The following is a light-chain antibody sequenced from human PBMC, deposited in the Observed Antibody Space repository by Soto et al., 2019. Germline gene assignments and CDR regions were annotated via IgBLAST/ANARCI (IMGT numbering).Light chain of an antibody. Sequence: EIVLPQSPATLSLSPGERATLSCRANENINNYLAWYQQTPGQAPRLLIFDASNRAAGVPARFIGSGSGTDFTLTISSLEPEDFAVYYCQQRSTWPPIFTFGPVTKLDIK. J-gene: IGKJ3*01. CDR1: ENINNY. CDR2: DAS. CDR3: QQRSTWPPIFT. V-gene: IGKV3-11*01.